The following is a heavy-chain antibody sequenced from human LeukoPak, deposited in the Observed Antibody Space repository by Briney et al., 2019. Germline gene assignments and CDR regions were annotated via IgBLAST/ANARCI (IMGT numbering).Heavy chain of an antibody. CDR2: INHSGST. CDR3: AASYVDAFDI. D-gene: IGHD1-26*01. V-gene: IGHV4-34*01. CDR1: GGSISSLY. J-gene: IGHJ3*02. Sequence: SETLSLTCTVSGGSISSLYWSWIRQPPGKGLEWIGEINHSGSTNYNPSLKSRVTISVDTSKNQFSLKLSSVTAADTAVYYCAASYVDAFDIWGQGTMVTVSS.